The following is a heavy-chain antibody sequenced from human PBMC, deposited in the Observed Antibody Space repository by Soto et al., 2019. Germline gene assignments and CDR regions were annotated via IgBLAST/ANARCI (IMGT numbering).Heavy chain of an antibody. Sequence: EVQLVESGGGLVKLGGYLRRCCAASGFTFSTYSMSWVRQAPGKGLEWVSSISSSSSYIYYADSVKGRFTISRDNAKNSLYLQMNSLRAEDTAVYYSARRGGSYNFDYWSQGTLVTVSS. CDR2: ISSSSSYI. J-gene: IGHJ4*02. D-gene: IGHD1-26*01. V-gene: IGHV3-21*01. CDR3: ARRGGSYNFDY. CDR1: GFTFSTYS.